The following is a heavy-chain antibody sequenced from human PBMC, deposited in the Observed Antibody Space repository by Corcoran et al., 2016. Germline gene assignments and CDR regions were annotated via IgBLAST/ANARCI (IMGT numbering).Heavy chain of an antibody. CDR3: AREKMYDYDSSGYLSFDY. D-gene: IGHD3-22*01. Sequence: QVQLVQSGAEVKKPGASVKVSCKASGYTFTSYGISWVRQAPGQGLEWMGWISAYNGNTNYAQKLQGRVTMTTDTSTSTAYMELRSLRSDDTAVYYCAREKMYDYDSSGYLSFDYWGQGTLVTVSS. V-gene: IGHV1-18*01. CDR2: ISAYNGNT. J-gene: IGHJ4*02. CDR1: GYTFTSYG.